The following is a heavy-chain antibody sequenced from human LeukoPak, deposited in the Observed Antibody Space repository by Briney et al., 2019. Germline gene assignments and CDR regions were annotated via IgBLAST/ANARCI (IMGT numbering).Heavy chain of an antibody. CDR3: ARGATSLSYFDS. V-gene: IGHV4-59*01. J-gene: IGHJ4*02. D-gene: IGHD2/OR15-2a*01. CDR1: GGSISTYY. CDR2: IYYSGST. Sequence: ASETLSLTCTVSGGSISTYYWSCIRQPPGKGLEWIGYIYYSGSTNYNPSLKSRVTISVDTSKNQFSLKLSSVTAADTAVYYCARGATSLSYFDSRGQGTPVTVSS.